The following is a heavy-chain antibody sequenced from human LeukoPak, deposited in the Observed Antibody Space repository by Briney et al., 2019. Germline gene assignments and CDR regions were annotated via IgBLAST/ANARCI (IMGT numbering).Heavy chain of an antibody. Sequence: PGGSLRLSCAASGFTFSSYSMHWVRQPPGKGLEWVAVVANDGRDKKYADSVRGRFTISRENSKNTLYLQMNSLRAEDTAVYYCAKDLKEGAADYYFDFWGQGTLVTVSS. J-gene: IGHJ4*02. V-gene: IGHV3-30*18. CDR2: VANDGRDK. CDR1: GFTFSSYS. D-gene: IGHD6-13*01. CDR3: AKDLKEGAADYYFDF.